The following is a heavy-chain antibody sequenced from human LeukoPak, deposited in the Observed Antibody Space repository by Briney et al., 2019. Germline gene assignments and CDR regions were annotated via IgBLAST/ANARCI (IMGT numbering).Heavy chain of an antibody. CDR1: GGSISSTIYY. V-gene: IGHV4-39*07. CDR3: ARGYCSGGSCPYYYYYYMDA. CDR2: TYYSGRT. Sequence: SETLSLTCTVSGGSISSTIYYWGWIRQPPGKGLEWIGTTYYSGRTYYNPSLKSRVTISVDTSKNQFSLNLNSVTAADTAVYYCARGYCSGGSCPYYYYYYMDAWGKGTTVTISS. D-gene: IGHD2-15*01. J-gene: IGHJ6*03.